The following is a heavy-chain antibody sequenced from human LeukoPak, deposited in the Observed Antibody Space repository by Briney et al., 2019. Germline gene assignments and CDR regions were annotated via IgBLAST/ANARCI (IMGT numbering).Heavy chain of an antibody. CDR3: ARRPRYQHQPSTYYYGMDV. J-gene: IGHJ6*02. D-gene: IGHD2-2*01. Sequence: GESLKISCKGSGYSFTTYWISWVRQMPGKGLEWMGRIDPSDSYTSYSPSFQGHVTISADKSISTAYLQWSSLKASDTAMYYCARRPRYQHQPSTYYYGMDVWGQGTTVTVSS. CDR1: GYSFTTYW. V-gene: IGHV5-10-1*01. CDR2: IDPSDSYT.